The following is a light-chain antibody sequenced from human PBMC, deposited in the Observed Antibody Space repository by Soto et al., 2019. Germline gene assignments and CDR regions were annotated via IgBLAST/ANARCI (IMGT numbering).Light chain of an antibody. J-gene: IGKJ3*01. V-gene: IGKV1-5*01. CDR3: QQYQSYFLT. Sequence: DIQMTQSPSTLSASVGDRVTITCRASQSISRSLAWYQQKPGKAPNLLIYEAFSLESGVPSRFSGSGFGTEFTLTISGLQPDDFATYYCQQYQSYFLTFGPGTKVDIK. CDR2: EAF. CDR1: QSISRS.